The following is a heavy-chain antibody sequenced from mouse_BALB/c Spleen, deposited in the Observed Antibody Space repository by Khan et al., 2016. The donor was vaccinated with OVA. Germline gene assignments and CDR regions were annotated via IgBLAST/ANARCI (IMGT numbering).Heavy chain of an antibody. CDR3: ASHYGSYFDY. D-gene: IGHD2-1*01. Sequence: QVQLKESGAELARPGASVKLSCEASGYTFTSYWIQWVKQRPGQGLEWIGAIYPGDDDTKYTQRFKGKATLTADKSSNTAYMELSSLASEDSAVYYCASHYGSYFDYWGQGTTLTVSS. J-gene: IGHJ2*01. CDR2: IYPGDDDT. CDR1: GYTFTSYW. V-gene: IGHV1-87*01.